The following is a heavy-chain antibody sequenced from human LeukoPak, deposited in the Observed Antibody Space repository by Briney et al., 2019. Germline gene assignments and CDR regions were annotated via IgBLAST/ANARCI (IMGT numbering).Heavy chain of an antibody. V-gene: IGHV1-18*01. CDR3: ARDAYYYYGSGSPIRAFDI. D-gene: IGHD3-10*01. J-gene: IGHJ3*02. Sequence: ASVKVSCKASGYTFISYSISWVRQAPGQGLEWMGWISAYNGNTNYPQKFQGRVTMTADTSTSTAYMELRSLRSDDTARYYCARDAYYYYGSGSPIRAFDIWGQGTMVTVSS. CDR1: GYTFISYS. CDR2: ISAYNGNT.